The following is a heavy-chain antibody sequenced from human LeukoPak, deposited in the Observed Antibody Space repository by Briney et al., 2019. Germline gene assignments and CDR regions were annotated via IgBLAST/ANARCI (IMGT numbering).Heavy chain of an antibody. J-gene: IGHJ4*02. CDR2: IYHSGST. V-gene: IGHV4-38-2*02. Sequence: PSETLSLTCTVSGYSISSGYYWGWIRQPPGKGLEWIGSIYHSGSTYYNPSLKSRVTISVDTSKNQFSLKLSSVTAADTAVYYCARDRGYYGSGSSLFDYWGQGTLVTVSS. CDR1: GYSISSGYY. CDR3: ARDRGYYGSGSSLFDY. D-gene: IGHD3-10*01.